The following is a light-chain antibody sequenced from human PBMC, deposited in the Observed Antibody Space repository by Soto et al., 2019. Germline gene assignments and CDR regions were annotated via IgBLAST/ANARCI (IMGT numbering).Light chain of an antibody. CDR2: KAS. Sequence: DLEMTQSPSTLSASVGDRVTITCRATQSLNIWLAWYQQKPGKAPKLLISKASSLESGVPSRFSGSGSGTEFSLTISSLQPDDFATYYCQQYKAYSYTFGQGTKLEMK. J-gene: IGKJ2*01. CDR3: QQYKAYSYT. V-gene: IGKV1-5*03. CDR1: QSLNIW.